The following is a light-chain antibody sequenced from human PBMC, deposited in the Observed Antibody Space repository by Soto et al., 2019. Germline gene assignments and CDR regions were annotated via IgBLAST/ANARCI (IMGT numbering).Light chain of an antibody. Sequence: DIQMTQSPSSLSASVGDRVTITCRASQSISNYLNWYQQKPGKAPKLLIYAASSLQSGVPSRFSGSGSGTDFTLTISSLPPEEFATYSCQQSYSTPSTFGQGTKVEIK. J-gene: IGKJ1*01. CDR1: QSISNY. CDR2: AAS. V-gene: IGKV1-39*01. CDR3: QQSYSTPST.